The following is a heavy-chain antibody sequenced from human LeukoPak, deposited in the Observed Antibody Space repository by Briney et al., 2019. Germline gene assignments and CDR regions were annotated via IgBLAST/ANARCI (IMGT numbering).Heavy chain of an antibody. J-gene: IGHJ4*02. Sequence: GASLLISCKGSGYSFTSYWIGWVRQLPGKGLEWMGIIYPGDSDTRYSPSFQGQVTISADKSISTAYLQWSSLKASDTAMYYCARIDDASYCSGGSCYGRWGQGTLVTVSS. V-gene: IGHV5-51*01. D-gene: IGHD2-15*01. CDR3: ARIDDASYCSGGSCYGR. CDR1: GYSFTSYW. CDR2: IYPGDSDT.